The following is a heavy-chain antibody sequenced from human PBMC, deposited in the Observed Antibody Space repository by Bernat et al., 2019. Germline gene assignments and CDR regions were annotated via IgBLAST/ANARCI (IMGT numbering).Heavy chain of an antibody. V-gene: IGHV3-21*01. CDR3: ARDQISGLYDSSGYYYPTFDY. CDR2: ISSSSSYI. D-gene: IGHD3-22*01. CDR1: GFTFSSYS. J-gene: IGHJ4*02. Sequence: EVQLVESGGGLVKPGGSLRLSCAASGFTFSSYSMNWVRQAPGKGLEWVSSISSSSSYIYYADSVKGRFTISRDNAKNSLYLQMNSLRAEDTAVYYCARDQISGLYDSSGYYYPTFDYWGQGTLVTVSS.